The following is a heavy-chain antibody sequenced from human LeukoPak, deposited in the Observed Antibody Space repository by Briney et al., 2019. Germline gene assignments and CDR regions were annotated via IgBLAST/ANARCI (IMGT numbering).Heavy chain of an antibody. CDR3: ARQFGYSNNFDY. Sequence: PSDTLSLTCTVSGGSISNDDYYWGWIRQPPGKGLEWIGSIYYSGGTYYTPSLRSRVTISVDTSKSQFSLKLSSVTAADTAVYYCARQFGYSNNFDYWGQGTLVTVSS. CDR1: GGSISNDDYY. CDR2: IYYSGGT. V-gene: IGHV4-39*01. J-gene: IGHJ4*02. D-gene: IGHD4-11*01.